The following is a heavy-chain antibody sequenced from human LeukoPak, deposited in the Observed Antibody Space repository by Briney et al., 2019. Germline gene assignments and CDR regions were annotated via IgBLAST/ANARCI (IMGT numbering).Heavy chain of an antibody. Sequence: SVKVSCKASGGTFSSYAISWVRQAPGQGLEWMGGIIPIFGTANYAQKFQGRVTITADKSTSTAYTELSSLRSEDTAVYYCASIPAMNYYYYMDVWGKGTTVTVSS. V-gene: IGHV1-69*06. D-gene: IGHD2-2*01. CDR1: GGTFSSYA. J-gene: IGHJ6*03. CDR3: ASIPAMNYYYYMDV. CDR2: IIPIFGTA.